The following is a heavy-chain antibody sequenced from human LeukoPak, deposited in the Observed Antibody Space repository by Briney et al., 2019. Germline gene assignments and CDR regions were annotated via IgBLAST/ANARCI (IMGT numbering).Heavy chain of an antibody. CDR1: GGSVSSGSYY. V-gene: IGHV4-61*01. Sequence: SETLSLTCTVSGGSVSSGSYYWSWIRQPPGKGLEWIGYIYYSGSTNYNPSLKSRVTISVDTSKNQFSLKLSSVTAADTAVYYCARDLSSSSWTGAYYYYGMDVWGQGTTVTVSS. D-gene: IGHD6-13*01. CDR3: ARDLSSSSWTGAYYYYGMDV. CDR2: IYYSGST. J-gene: IGHJ6*02.